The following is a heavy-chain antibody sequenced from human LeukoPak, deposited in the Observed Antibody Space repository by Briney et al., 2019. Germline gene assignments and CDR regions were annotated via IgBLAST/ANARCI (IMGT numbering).Heavy chain of an antibody. V-gene: IGHV1-2*02. J-gene: IGHJ4*02. CDR2: INPDSGAT. Sequence: ASVKVSCKASGYTFTGYYMHWVRQAPGQGLEWMGWINPDSGATSYAQTFQGRVTMTTDTSTSTAYMELRSLRSDDTAVYYCARGGYYGSGSYYNPLDYWGQGTLVTVSS. CDR1: GYTFTGYY. CDR3: ARGGYYGSGSYYNPLDY. D-gene: IGHD3-10*01.